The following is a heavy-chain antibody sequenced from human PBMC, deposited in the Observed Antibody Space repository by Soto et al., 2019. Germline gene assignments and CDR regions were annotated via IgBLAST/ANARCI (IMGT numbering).Heavy chain of an antibody. J-gene: IGHJ3*02. V-gene: IGHV3-30*18. Sequence: GGSLRLSCAASGFTFSSYGMHWVRQAPGKGLEWVAVISYDGSNKYYADSVKGRFTISRDNSKNTLYLQMNSLRAEDTAVYYCAKVRDFWSGYYAFDIWGQGTMVTVSS. D-gene: IGHD3-3*01. CDR1: GFTFSSYG. CDR2: ISYDGSNK. CDR3: AKVRDFWSGYYAFDI.